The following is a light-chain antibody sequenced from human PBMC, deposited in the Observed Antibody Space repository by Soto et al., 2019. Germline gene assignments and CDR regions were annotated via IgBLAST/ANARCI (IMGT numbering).Light chain of an antibody. V-gene: IGKV2-28*01. J-gene: IGKJ1*01. CDR1: QSLLHSNGYNY. CDR3: MQTLQSPSWT. CDR2: LSS. Sequence: DIVMTQSPLSLTVTPGEPASISCKSSQSLLHSNGYNYLDWYLQKPGQSPQLLIYLSSTRASGVPDRFSGSGSVTDFTLKISGVEADDVGLYYGMQTLQSPSWTFGQWTKMNVK.